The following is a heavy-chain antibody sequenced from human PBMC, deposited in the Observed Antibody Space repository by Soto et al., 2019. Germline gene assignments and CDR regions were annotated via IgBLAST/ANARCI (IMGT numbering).Heavy chain of an antibody. V-gene: IGHV3-74*01. Sequence: GGSLRLSCAASGFTFSSYWMHWVRQDPGKGLVWVSRINSDGSRTTYADSVKGRFTISRDNAKNTLYLQMNSLRAEDTAVYYCVRGDGDYYDGNGYLGRHWGQGTLVTVSS. J-gene: IGHJ4*02. CDR2: INSDGSRT. CDR3: VRGDGDYYDGNGYLGRH. D-gene: IGHD3-22*01. CDR1: GFTFSSYW.